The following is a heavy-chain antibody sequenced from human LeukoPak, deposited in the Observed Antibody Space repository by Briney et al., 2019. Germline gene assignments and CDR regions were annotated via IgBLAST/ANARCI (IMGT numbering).Heavy chain of an antibody. CDR3: ARDGPEEMATITGLGFDY. J-gene: IGHJ4*02. D-gene: IGHD5-24*01. CDR1: GYTFTSYY. Sequence: GASVKVSCKASGYTFTSYYMHWVGQAPGQGLEWMGIINPSGGSTSYAQKFQGRVTMTRDTSTSTVYMELSSLRSEDTAVYYCARDGPEEMATITGLGFDYWGQGTLVTVSS. V-gene: IGHV1-46*01. CDR2: INPSGGST.